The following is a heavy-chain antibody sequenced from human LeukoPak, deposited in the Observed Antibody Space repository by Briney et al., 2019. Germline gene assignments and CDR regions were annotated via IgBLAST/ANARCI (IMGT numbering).Heavy chain of an antibody. CDR2: ISSSSSYI. D-gene: IGHD1-26*01. J-gene: IGHJ4*02. CDR3: AKVSSGSFSAFDF. CDR1: GFTFSSYS. V-gene: IGHV3-21*04. Sequence: PGGSLRLSCAASGFTFSSYSMNWVRQAPGKGLEWVSSISSSSSYIYYADSVKGRFTISRDNAKNSLYLQMNSLRAEDTAVYFCAKVSSGSFSAFDFWGQGTLVTVSS.